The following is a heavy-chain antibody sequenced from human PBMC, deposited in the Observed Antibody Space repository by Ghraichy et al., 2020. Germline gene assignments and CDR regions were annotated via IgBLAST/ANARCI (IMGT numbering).Heavy chain of an antibody. CDR2: GPYRGST. Sequence: SETLSLTCTVSGGSVSSVSYSWIWIRQPPGKGLDGSGYGPYRGSTNYNPSLRSRLIVSVDTSKNQISLNLRSVTAADAAVYYCARATNPNFYSYYAMDVWGQGTTVTVSS. CDR1: GGSVSSVSYS. J-gene: IGHJ6*02. D-gene: IGHD2-8*01. CDR3: ARATNPNFYSYYAMDV. V-gene: IGHV4-61*01.